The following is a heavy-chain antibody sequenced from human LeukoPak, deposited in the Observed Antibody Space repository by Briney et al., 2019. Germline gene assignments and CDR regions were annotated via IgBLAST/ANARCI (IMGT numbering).Heavy chain of an antibody. J-gene: IGHJ4*02. CDR1: GFSFSSYS. Sequence: GGSLRLSCSASGFSFSSYSMDWVRQAPGKGLEYVSSISANGGSTYYADSVKGRFTISRDDSKNTLYLQMSSLRAEDTALYYCVKIAADWGQGALVTVSS. D-gene: IGHD6-13*01. CDR3: VKIAAD. V-gene: IGHV3-64D*06. CDR2: ISANGGST.